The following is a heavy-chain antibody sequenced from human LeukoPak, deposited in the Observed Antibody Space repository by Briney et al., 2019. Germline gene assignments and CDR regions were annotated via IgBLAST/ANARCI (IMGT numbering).Heavy chain of an antibody. J-gene: IGHJ4*02. CDR2: ISGRGDTT. D-gene: IGHD3-22*01. CDR3: AKDHNLGGYVLFDN. CDR1: GFTFNNYA. Sequence: GGSLRLSCAGSGFTFNNYAMSWVRQTPGKGLEWVSAISGRGDTTFYADAMKGRFTISRDNSQNTLYLQMNSLRAEDTAVYYCAKDHNLGGYVLFDNWGQGTLVTVPS. V-gene: IGHV3-23*01.